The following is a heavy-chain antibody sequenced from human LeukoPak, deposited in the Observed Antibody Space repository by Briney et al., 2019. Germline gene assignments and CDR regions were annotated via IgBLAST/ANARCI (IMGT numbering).Heavy chain of an antibody. D-gene: IGHD3-10*01. CDR2: IYYSGST. Sequence: SETLSLTCTVSGASISSYYWSWIRQPPGKGLEWIGYIYYSGSTNYNPSLKSRVTISVDTSRNQFSLKLSSVTAADTAVYYCARAHYGFGEGGLGYYYGMDVWGQGTTVTVSS. J-gene: IGHJ6*02. CDR1: GASISSYY. V-gene: IGHV4-59*01. CDR3: ARAHYGFGEGGLGYYYGMDV.